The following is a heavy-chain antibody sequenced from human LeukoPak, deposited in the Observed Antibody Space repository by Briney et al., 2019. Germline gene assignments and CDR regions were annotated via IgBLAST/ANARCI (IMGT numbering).Heavy chain of an antibody. D-gene: IGHD3-22*01. CDR2: INHSGST. J-gene: IGHJ4*02. Sequence: SETLSLTCAVYGGSFSGYYWSWIRQPPGKWLEWIGEINHSGSTNYNPSLKSRVTISVDTSKNQFSLKLSSVTAADTAVYYCARLPGRRYYDSSGYYYSSPPDYWGQGTLVTVSS. CDR1: GGSFSGYY. CDR3: ARLPGRRYYDSSGYYYSSPPDY. V-gene: IGHV4-34*01.